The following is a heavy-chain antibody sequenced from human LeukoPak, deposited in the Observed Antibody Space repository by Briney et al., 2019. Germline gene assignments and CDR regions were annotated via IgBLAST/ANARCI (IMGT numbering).Heavy chain of an antibody. Sequence: GGSLRLSCAASGFTFSSYAMSWVRQAPGKGLEWCSAISGSGGSTYYADSVKGRFTISRDNSKNTLYLQMNSLRAKDTAVYYCAKYTGIAAAGTGRWFDPWGQGNLVTVSS. J-gene: IGHJ5*02. V-gene: IGHV3-23*01. CDR1: GFTFSSYA. D-gene: IGHD6-13*01. CDR3: AKYTGIAAAGTGRWFDP. CDR2: ISGSGGST.